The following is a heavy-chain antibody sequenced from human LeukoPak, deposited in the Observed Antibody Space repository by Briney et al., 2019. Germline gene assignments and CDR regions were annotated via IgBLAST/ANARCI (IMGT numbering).Heavy chain of an antibody. Sequence: PGGSLRLSCAASGFTFSSYGMHWVRQAPGKGLEWVAFIGYDGSNKYYADSVKGRFTTSRDNYKNTLYLQMNSLRAEDTAVYYCSKGDLRFLEWLCDYWGQGTLVTVSS. CDR3: SKGDLRFLEWLCDY. CDR2: IGYDGSNK. D-gene: IGHD3-3*01. V-gene: IGHV3-30*02. J-gene: IGHJ4*02. CDR1: GFTFSSYG.